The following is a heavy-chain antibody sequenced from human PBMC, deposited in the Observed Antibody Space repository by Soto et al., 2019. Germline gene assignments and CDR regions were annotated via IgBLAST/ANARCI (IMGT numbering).Heavy chain of an antibody. V-gene: IGHV4-30-2*01. J-gene: IGHJ4*02. CDR3: AAWGGLPRYY. CDR1: GGSISSGGYS. Sequence: QLQLQESGSGLVKPSQTLSLTCAVSGGSISSGGYSWSWIRQPPGKGLEWIGYIYHSGSTYYNPSLKRRVTLSVDRSKNQFSLKLSAVAAADTAVYYYAAWGGLPRYYWGQGTLVTVAS. CDR2: IYHSGST. D-gene: IGHD5-12*01.